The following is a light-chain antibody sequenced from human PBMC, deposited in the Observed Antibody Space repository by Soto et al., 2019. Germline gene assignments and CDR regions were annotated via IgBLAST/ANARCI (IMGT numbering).Light chain of an antibody. CDR2: DAS. Sequence: EIVLTQSPATLSLSPGERATLSCSASQSVSSYLAWYQQKPGQAPRLLIYDASTRATGIPDRFTGSGSGTDFTLTISSLEPEDFAVYYCQRRSNWPRTFGQGTKVDIK. CDR3: QRRSNWPRT. V-gene: IGKV3-11*01. CDR1: QSVSSY. J-gene: IGKJ1*01.